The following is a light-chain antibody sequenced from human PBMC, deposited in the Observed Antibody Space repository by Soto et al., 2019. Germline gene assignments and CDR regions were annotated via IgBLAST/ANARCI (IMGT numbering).Light chain of an antibody. CDR2: GAS. CDR3: QQYYSSRT. J-gene: IGKJ5*01. CDR1: QSVSSNY. Sequence: ENVLTQSPGTLSLSPGERATLSCRASQSVSSNYLAWYQQKPGQAPRLLIYGASIRASGVPDRFSGSGSGTDFTLTISRLQPEDFAVYYCQQYYSSRTFGQGTGLEI. V-gene: IGKV3-20*01.